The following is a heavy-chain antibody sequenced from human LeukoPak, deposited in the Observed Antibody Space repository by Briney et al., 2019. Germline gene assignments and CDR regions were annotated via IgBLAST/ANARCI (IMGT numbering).Heavy chain of an antibody. D-gene: IGHD5-24*01. CDR1: GDSNSSGDYY. Sequence: SETLSLTCSVSGDSNSSGDYYWSWIRQLPGKGLEWIGYMYFSGRTDFNPSLESRVTISVDTSQNQFSLNLTSVTAADTAVYFCARAPFNYGYKKVLNHYGVDVWGQGTAVTVSS. CDR2: MYFSGRT. V-gene: IGHV4-31*03. CDR3: ARAPFNYGYKKVLNHYGVDV. J-gene: IGHJ6*02.